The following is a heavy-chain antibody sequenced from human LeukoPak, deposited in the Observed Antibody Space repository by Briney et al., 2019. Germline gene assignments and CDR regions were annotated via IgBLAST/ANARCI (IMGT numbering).Heavy chain of an antibody. CDR2: ISYDGSNK. D-gene: IGHD5-12*01. V-gene: IGHV3-30*18. Sequence: GRSLRLSCAASGFTFSSYGMHWVRQAPGKGLEWVAVISYDGSNKYYADSVKGRFTISRDNSKNTLYLQMNSLRAEDTAVYYCAKDLGGYDFDYWGQGTLVTVSS. CDR1: GFTFSSYG. J-gene: IGHJ4*02. CDR3: AKDLGGYDFDY.